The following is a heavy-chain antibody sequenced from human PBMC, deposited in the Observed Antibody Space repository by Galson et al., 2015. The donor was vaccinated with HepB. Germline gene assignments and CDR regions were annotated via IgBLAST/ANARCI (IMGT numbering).Heavy chain of an antibody. Sequence: SCKASGYTFTSYGISWVRQAPGQGLEWMGWISAYNGNTNYAQKLQGRVTMTTDTSTSTAYMELRSLRSDDTAVYYCARAVIGHRYWGSYRYGAFDIWGQGTMVTVSS. J-gene: IGHJ3*02. CDR1: GYTFTSYG. V-gene: IGHV1-18*01. CDR2: ISAYNGNT. D-gene: IGHD3-16*02. CDR3: ARAVIGHRYWGSYRYGAFDI.